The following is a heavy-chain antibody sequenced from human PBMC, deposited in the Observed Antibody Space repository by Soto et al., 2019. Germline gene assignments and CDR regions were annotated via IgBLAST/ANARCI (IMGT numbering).Heavy chain of an antibody. CDR3: AREDVDCSGGSCYFGLAY. CDR1: GYTFTSYY. V-gene: IGHV1-46*01. J-gene: IGHJ4*02. D-gene: IGHD2-15*01. CDR2: INPSGGST. Sequence: GASVKVSCKASGYTFTSYYMHWVRQAPGQGLEWMGIINPSGGSTSYAQKFQGRVTMTRDTSTSTVYMELSSLRSEDTAVYYCAREDVDCSGGSCYFGLAYWGQGTLVTVSS.